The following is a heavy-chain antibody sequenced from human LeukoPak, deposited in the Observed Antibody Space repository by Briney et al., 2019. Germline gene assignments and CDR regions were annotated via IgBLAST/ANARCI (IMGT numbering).Heavy chain of an antibody. V-gene: IGHV4-39*07. CDR1: GDSISSSSYY. Sequence: SETLSLTCSVSGDSISSSSYYWGWIRQPPGKGLEWIGSIYYSGSTYYNPSLKSRVTISVDTSKNHFSLNLNSVTAADTAVCYCARAYTMASYYFDYWGQGTLVTVSS. CDR3: ARAYTMASYYFDY. D-gene: IGHD5-24*01. J-gene: IGHJ4*02. CDR2: IYYSGST.